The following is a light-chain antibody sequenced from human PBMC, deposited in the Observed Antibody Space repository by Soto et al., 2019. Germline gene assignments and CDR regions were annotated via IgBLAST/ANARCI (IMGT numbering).Light chain of an antibody. CDR3: QKYNTAPLT. CDR2: ATS. Sequence: DIQMTQSPSSLSSFVGDRVTLTCRASQSIAPYLAWFQQKPGKVPKLLIYATSTLQSGVPSRFSGSGSGTDFTLTISSLQPEDVATYYWQKYNTAPLTFGGGTKVEIK. J-gene: IGKJ4*01. CDR1: QSIAPY. V-gene: IGKV1-27*01.